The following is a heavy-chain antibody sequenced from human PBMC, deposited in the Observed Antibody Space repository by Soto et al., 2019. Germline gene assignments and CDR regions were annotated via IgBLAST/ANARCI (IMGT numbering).Heavy chain of an antibody. CDR1: GGTFSSYT. CDR3: ARGTMTFRAGSSWFDP. Sequence: ASVKVSCKASGGTFSSYTISWVRQPPGQGLEWMGRIIPILGIANYAQKFQGRVTITADKSTSTAYMELSSLRSEDTAVYYCARGTMTFRAGSSWFDPWGQGTLVTVSS. J-gene: IGHJ5*02. V-gene: IGHV1-69*02. D-gene: IGHD3-16*01. CDR2: IIPILGIA.